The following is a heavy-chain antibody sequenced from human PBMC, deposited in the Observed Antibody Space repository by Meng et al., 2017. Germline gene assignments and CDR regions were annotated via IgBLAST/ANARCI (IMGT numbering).Heavy chain of an antibody. CDR2: INHSGST. V-gene: IGHV4-34*01. Sequence: WGGGWWRRAETLSRGGAGYGGSCGGYCGSWIRQPRGKGLEWIGEINHSGSTNYNPSLKSRVTISVDTSKNQFSLKLSSVTAADTAVYYCARGRDSGYDRPAPGWGFDPWGQGTLVTVSS. CDR3: ARGRDSGYDRPAPGWGFDP. CDR1: GGSCGGYC. D-gene: IGHD5-12*01. J-gene: IGHJ5*02.